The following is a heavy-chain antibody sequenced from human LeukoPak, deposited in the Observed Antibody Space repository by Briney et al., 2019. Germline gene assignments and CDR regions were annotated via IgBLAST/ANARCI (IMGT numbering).Heavy chain of an antibody. Sequence: PGGSLRLSCAASGFTFSSYAMSWVRQAPGKGLEWVSAISGSGASTYYADSVKGRLTVSRDNSKKALYLQMNSLRTEDTAVYFCARGLTAIRGIEYSYYGMDVWGQGTTVTVSS. D-gene: IGHD3-10*01. J-gene: IGHJ6*02. CDR1: GFTFSSYA. V-gene: IGHV3-23*01. CDR3: ARGLTAIRGIEYSYYGMDV. CDR2: ISGSGAST.